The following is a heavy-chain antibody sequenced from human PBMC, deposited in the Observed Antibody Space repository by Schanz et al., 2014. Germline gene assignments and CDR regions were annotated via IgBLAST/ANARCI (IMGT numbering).Heavy chain of an antibody. CDR2: ISSGGTTI. J-gene: IGHJ4*02. CDR3: VRDTDYHFDY. D-gene: IGHD4-17*01. Sequence: EVQLVESGGGLVQPGESLRLSCAVSGFSFSSYSMSWVRQAPGKGLEWIAYISSGGTTIYYADSVKGRFTISRDNAKSSLYLQMNSLRDEDTALYYCVRDTDYHFDYWGQGTLVTVSS. V-gene: IGHV3-48*02. CDR1: GFSFSSYS.